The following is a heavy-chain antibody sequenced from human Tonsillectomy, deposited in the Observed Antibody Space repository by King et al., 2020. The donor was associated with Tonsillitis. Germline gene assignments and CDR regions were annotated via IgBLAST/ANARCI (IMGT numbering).Heavy chain of an antibody. CDR1: GGSISSSSYY. D-gene: IGHD3-3*01. J-gene: IGHJ5*02. V-gene: IGHV4-39*07. Sequence: QLQESGPGLVKPSETLSLTCTVSGGSISSSSYYWGWIRQPPGKGLEWIGSIYYSGSTYYNPSLKSRVTISVDTSKNQFSLKLSSVTAADTAVYYCARVQYSDFWSGYQPKNWFDPWGQGTLVTVSS. CDR3: ARVQYSDFWSGYQPKNWFDP. CDR2: IYYSGST.